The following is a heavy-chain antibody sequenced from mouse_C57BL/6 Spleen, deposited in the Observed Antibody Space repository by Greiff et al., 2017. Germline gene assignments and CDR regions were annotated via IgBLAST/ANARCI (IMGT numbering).Heavy chain of an antibody. CDR2: IYPGDGDT. D-gene: IGHD1-1*01. Sequence: QVQLKESGPELVKPGASVKISCKASGYAFSSSWMNWVKQRPGKGLEWIGRIYPGDGDTNYNGKFKGKATLTADKSSSTAYMQLSSLTSEDSAVYFCARFESFYYYGSVVDYWGQGTTLTVSS. J-gene: IGHJ2*01. CDR3: ARFESFYYYGSVVDY. CDR1: GYAFSSSW. V-gene: IGHV1-82*01.